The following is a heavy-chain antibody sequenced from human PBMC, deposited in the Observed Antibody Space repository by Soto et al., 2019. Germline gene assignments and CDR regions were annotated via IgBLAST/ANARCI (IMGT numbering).Heavy chain of an antibody. CDR3: ARATSGWYKDAFDI. V-gene: IGHV3-30-3*01. Sequence: PGGSLRLSCAASGFTFSDYAMHWVRQAPGKGLEWVAVISYDGSNKYYADSVKGRFTISRDNSKNALYLQMNSLRAEDTAVYYCARATSGWYKDAFDIWGQGTMVTVSS. J-gene: IGHJ3*02. CDR1: GFTFSDYA. CDR2: ISYDGSNK. D-gene: IGHD6-19*01.